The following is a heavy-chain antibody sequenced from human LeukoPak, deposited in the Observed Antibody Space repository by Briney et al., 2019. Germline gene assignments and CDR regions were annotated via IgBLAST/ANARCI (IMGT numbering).Heavy chain of an antibody. CDR3: ANLDY. Sequence: PGGSLRLSCAASGFTFSSYWMHWVRQAPGKGLVWVSNINSDGSTTTYADSVKGRFTISRDNSKNTLYLQMNSLRAEDTAVYYCANLDYWGQGTLVTVSS. CDR1: GFTFSSYW. D-gene: IGHD1-14*01. CDR2: INSDGSTT. V-gene: IGHV3-74*01. J-gene: IGHJ4*02.